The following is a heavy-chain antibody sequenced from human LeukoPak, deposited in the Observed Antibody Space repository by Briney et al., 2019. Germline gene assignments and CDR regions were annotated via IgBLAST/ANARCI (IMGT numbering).Heavy chain of an antibody. D-gene: IGHD2-21*02. CDR2: INHSGST. Sequence: SETLSLTCAVYGGSFSGYYWSWIRQPPGKGLEWIGEINHSGSTNYNPSLKSRVPISVDTSKNQFSLKLSSVTAADTAAYYCARGRLAYCGGGCSLYNDYWGQGTLVTVSS. CDR1: GGSFSGYY. V-gene: IGHV4-34*01. CDR3: ARGRLAYCGGGCSLYNDY. J-gene: IGHJ4*02.